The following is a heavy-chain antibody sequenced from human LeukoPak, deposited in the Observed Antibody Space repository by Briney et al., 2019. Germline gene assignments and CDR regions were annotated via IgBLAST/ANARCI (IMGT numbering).Heavy chain of an antibody. CDR2: VNPNSGDT. V-gene: IGHV1-2*02. D-gene: IGHD5-18*01. CDR3: ARVKRSGYSYGGGYFDY. Sequence: GASVKVSCKASGYTFTGYYLHWVRQAPGQGLEWMGCVNPNSGDTNYAQKFQGRVTMTRDMSTSTVYMELSSLRSEDTAVYYCARVKRSGYSYGGGYFDYWGQGTLVTVSS. CDR1: GYTFTGYY. J-gene: IGHJ4*02.